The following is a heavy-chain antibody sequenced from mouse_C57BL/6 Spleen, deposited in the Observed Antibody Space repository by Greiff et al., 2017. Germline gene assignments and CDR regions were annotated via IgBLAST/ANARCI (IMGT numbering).Heavy chain of an antibody. V-gene: IGHV1-82*01. Sequence: QVQLQQSGPELVKPGASVKISCKASGYAFSSSWMNWVKQRPGKGLEWIGRIYPGDGDTTYNGKFKGKATLTADKSSSTAYMQLSSLTSEDSAVYFCARWRLGSTVVATNFDVWGTGTTVTVSS. CDR3: ARWRLGSTVVATNFDV. J-gene: IGHJ1*03. CDR2: IYPGDGDT. D-gene: IGHD1-1*01. CDR1: GYAFSSSW.